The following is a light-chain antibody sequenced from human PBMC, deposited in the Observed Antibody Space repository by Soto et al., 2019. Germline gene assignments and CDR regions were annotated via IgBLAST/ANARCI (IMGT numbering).Light chain of an antibody. CDR1: ESISSY. V-gene: IGKV1-39*01. CDR2: AAS. CDR3: KQSYNTPRT. J-gene: IGKJ3*01. Sequence: DIQMTQSPSSLSASVGDRVTITCRASESISSYLNWYQQKPGKAPKLLIYAASSLQSGVPSRFSGSGSGTDFTLTISSLQPEDFATYYCKQSYNTPRTFGPGTKVDIK.